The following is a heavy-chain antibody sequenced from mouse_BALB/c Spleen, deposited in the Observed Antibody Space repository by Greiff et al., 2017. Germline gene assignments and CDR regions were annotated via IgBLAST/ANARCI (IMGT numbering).Heavy chain of an antibody. CDR1: GFTFSSYT. V-gene: IGHV5-6-4*01. Sequence: EVKLVESGGGLVKPGGSLKLSCAASGFTFSSYTMSWVRQTPEKRLEWVATISSGGRYTYYPDSVKGRFTISRDNAKNTLYLQMSSLKSEDTAMYYCTRDGDGYYPLFDYWGQGTTLTVSS. D-gene: IGHD2-3*01. J-gene: IGHJ2*01. CDR2: ISSGGRYT. CDR3: TRDGDGYYPLFDY.